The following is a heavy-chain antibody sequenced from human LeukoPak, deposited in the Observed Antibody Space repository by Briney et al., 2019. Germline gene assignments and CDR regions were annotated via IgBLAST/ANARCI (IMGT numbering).Heavy chain of an antibody. D-gene: IGHD3-22*01. CDR3: ARDQDSSGGGDY. CDR2: IKEDGSEK. Sequence: GGSLRLSCAASGFTFGSYWVHWVRQAPGQGLEWVANIKEDGSEKYYVDSVKGRFTISRDNAKNSLYLQMNSLRAEDTAVYYCARDQDSSGGGDYWGQGTLVTVSS. V-gene: IGHV3-7*01. CDR1: GFTFGSYW. J-gene: IGHJ4*02.